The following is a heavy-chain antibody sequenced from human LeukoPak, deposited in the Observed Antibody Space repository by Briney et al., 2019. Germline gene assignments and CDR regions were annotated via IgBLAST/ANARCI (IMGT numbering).Heavy chain of an antibody. Sequence: GGSLRLSCAASGFTFSSYAMSWVRQAPGKGLEWVSAISGSGDYTYYADSVKGRFTISRDNSKSTLYLQMNRQRAEDTAVYYCAKDLRLNTESKTPDYWGQGTLVTVSS. D-gene: IGHD5-18*01. J-gene: IGHJ4*02. CDR3: AKDLRLNTESKTPDY. CDR1: GFTFSSYA. V-gene: IGHV3-23*01. CDR2: ISGSGDYT.